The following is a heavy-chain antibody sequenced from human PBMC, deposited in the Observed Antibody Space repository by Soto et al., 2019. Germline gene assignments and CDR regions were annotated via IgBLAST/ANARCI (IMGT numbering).Heavy chain of an antibody. Sequence: QVQLVQSGAEVKKPGASVKVSCKASGYTFTSYGISWVRQAPGQGLEWMGWISAYNGNTNYAQKLQGRVTMTTDTSTSTAYMELRSVRADDTAVYYCARDRGNGYPKPYWYFDLWGRGTLVTVSS. CDR2: ISAYNGNT. CDR3: ARDRGNGYPKPYWYFDL. V-gene: IGHV1-18*01. J-gene: IGHJ2*01. CDR1: GYTFTSYG. D-gene: IGHD5-18*01.